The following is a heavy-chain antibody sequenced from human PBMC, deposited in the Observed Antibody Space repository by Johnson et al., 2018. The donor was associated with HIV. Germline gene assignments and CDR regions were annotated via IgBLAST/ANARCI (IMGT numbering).Heavy chain of an antibody. D-gene: IGHD1-7*01. Sequence: VQVVESGGGLVQPGGSLRLSCAASGFTFSSYAMSWVRQAPGKGLEWVSAISGSGGSTYYADSMKGRFTISRDNSKTTLYMQMNSLRAEDTAVYYCAKARYNWNYGTFDIWGQGTMVTVSS. V-gene: IGHV3-23*04. CDR3: AKARYNWNYGTFDI. CDR1: GFTFSSYA. CDR2: ISGSGGST. J-gene: IGHJ3*02.